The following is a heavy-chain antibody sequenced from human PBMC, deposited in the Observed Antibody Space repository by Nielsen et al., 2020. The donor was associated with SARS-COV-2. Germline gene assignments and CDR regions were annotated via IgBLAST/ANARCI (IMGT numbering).Heavy chain of an antibody. CDR1: GFTFSSYW. J-gene: IGHJ4*02. D-gene: IGHD6-13*01. Sequence: GESLKISCAASGFTFSSYWMHWVRQAPGKGLVWVSRINSDGSSTYYADSVKGRFTISRDNSKNTLYLQMNSLRAEDTAVYYCAKDQGALAAAGMGYWGQGTLVTVSS. V-gene: IGHV3-74*01. CDR2: INSDGSST. CDR3: AKDQGALAAAGMGY.